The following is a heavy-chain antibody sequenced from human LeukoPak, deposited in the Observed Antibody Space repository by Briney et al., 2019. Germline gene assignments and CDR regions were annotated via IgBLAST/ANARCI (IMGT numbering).Heavy chain of an antibody. CDR3: VRQFDY. V-gene: IGHV3-48*02. CDR2: ISSSGTAL. CDR1: GFTFSTYN. Sequence: PGGSLRLSCAASGFTFSTYNMHWVRQAPGKGLEWVSYISSSGTALYYADSVKGRFTISRDNAKNSLYLQMNSLRDEDAAVYYCVRQFDYWGQGTLVTVSS. J-gene: IGHJ4*02.